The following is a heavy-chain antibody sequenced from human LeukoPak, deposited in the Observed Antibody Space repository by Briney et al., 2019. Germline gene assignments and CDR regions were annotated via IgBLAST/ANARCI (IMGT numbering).Heavy chain of an antibody. CDR3: ARGGTTFEH. CDR1: GFTFSSYG. J-gene: IGHJ4*02. V-gene: IGHV3-7*01. Sequence: GGSLRLSCAASGFTFSSYGMSWVRQAPGKGLEWVANIKYDGNEKYYVDSVKGRFTISRDNVKNSLYLQMNSLSAEDTAVYYCARGGTTFEHWGQGILVTVSS. CDR2: IKYDGNEK. D-gene: IGHD1-1*01.